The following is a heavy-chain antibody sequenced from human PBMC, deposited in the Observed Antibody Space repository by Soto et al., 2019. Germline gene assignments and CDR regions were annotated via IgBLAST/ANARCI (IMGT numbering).Heavy chain of an antibody. J-gene: IGHJ5*02. D-gene: IGHD4-17*01. CDR1: GGTFSSYA. CDR3: ARDRRGGDYEVNWFDP. Sequence: ASVKVSCKASGGTFSSYAISWVRQAPGQGLEWMGGIIPIFGTANYAQKFQGRVTITADESTSTAYMELSSLRSEDTAVYYCARDRRGGDYEVNWFDPWGQGTLVTVSS. CDR2: IIPIFGTA. V-gene: IGHV1-69*13.